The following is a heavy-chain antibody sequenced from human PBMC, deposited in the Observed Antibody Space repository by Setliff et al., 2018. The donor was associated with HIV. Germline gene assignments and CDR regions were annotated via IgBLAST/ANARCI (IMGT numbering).Heavy chain of an antibody. J-gene: IGHJ4*02. Sequence: PSETLSHTCTVSGGSISSGYYYWSWIRQHPGKGLEWIGYIYYSGNPFYNPSLRSRVTISLDTSKNQFSLKLSSVTAADTAVYYCARGFDYAQRPPLYYFDYWGQGTLVTVSS. D-gene: IGHD2-2*01. CDR1: GGSISSGYYY. CDR2: IYYSGNP. CDR3: ARGFDYAQRPPLYYFDY. V-gene: IGHV4-31*03.